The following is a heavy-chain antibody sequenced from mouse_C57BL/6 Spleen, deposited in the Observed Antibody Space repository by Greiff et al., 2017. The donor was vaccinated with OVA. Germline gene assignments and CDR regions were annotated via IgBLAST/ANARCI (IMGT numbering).Heavy chain of an antibody. CDR1: GFNLKDDY. J-gene: IGHJ2*01. CDR2: IDPENGDT. D-gene: IGHD2-3*01. CDR3: TTRVGYYIY. Sequence: EVQLQQPGAELVRPGASVKLSCTASGFNLKDDYMHWVKQRPEPGLEWIGWIDPENGDTEYASKFQGKATLTADTSSNTAYLQLSSMTSDDTAVYYCTTRVGYYIYWGQGTTLTVSS. V-gene: IGHV14-4*01.